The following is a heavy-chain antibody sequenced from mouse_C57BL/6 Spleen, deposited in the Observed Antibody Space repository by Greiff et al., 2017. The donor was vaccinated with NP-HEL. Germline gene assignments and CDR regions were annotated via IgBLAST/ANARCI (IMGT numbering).Heavy chain of an antibody. V-gene: IGHV1-81*01. CDR2: IYPRSGNT. Sequence: VKLMESGAELARPGASVKLSCKASGYTFTSYGISWVKQRTGQGLEWIGEIYPRSGNTYYNEKFKGKATLTADKSSSTAYMELRSLTSEDSAVYFCARYGSSYRAMDYWGQGTSVTVSS. CDR3: ARYGSSYRAMDY. D-gene: IGHD1-1*01. J-gene: IGHJ4*01. CDR1: GYTFTSYG.